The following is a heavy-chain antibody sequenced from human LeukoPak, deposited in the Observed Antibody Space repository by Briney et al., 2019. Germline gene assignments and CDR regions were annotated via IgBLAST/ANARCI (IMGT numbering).Heavy chain of an antibody. D-gene: IGHD2-15*01. J-gene: IGHJ5*02. Sequence: PSETLSLTCAVYGGSFSGYYWSWIRQPPGKGLEWIGEINHSGSTNYNPSLKSRVTISVDTSKNQFSLNLSSVTAAGTAVYYCARGRGFFVVGVAATYGWFDPWGQGTLVTVSS. CDR1: GGSFSGYY. V-gene: IGHV4-34*01. CDR3: ARGRGFFVVGVAATYGWFDP. CDR2: INHSGST.